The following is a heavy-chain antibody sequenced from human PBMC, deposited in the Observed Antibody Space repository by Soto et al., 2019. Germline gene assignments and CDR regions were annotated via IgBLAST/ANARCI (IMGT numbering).Heavy chain of an antibody. V-gene: IGHV4-4*02. D-gene: IGHD6-13*01. CDR3: ARVIATAVHWFDP. J-gene: IGHJ5*02. CDR1: GGSISSTNW. CDR2: IYHSGST. Sequence: QVQLQESGPGLVKPSGTLSLTCAVSGGSISSTNWWSWVRQPPGKGLEVIGDIYHSGSTNYHPSLKSRVTISVHKSTSPFSLKLSSVTAAPTPVYYCARVIATAVHWFDPWGQGTLVTVSS.